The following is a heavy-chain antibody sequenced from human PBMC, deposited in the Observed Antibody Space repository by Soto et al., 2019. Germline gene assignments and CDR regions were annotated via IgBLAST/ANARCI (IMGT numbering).Heavy chain of an antibody. D-gene: IGHD6-19*01. J-gene: IGHJ5*02. CDR1: GYTFTSYG. CDR2: INSYNGNT. CDR3: AREPVAGIWFDP. Sequence: ASVKVSCKASGYTFTSYGISWVRQAPGQGLERMGWINSYNGNTNYAQKLQGRVTMTTDTSTSTAYMELRSLRSDDTAVYYCAREPVAGIWFDPWGQGTLVTVS. V-gene: IGHV1-18*01.